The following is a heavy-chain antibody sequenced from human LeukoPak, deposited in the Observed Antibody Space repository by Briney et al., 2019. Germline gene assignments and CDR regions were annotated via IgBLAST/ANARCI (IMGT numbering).Heavy chain of an antibody. CDR2: ISSGSTI. CDR1: GFTFSSYE. CDR3: AELGITMIGGV. D-gene: IGHD3-10*02. Sequence: GGSLRLSCAASGFTFSSYEMNWVRQAPGKGLEWVSYISSGSTIYYADSVKGRFTISRDNAKNSLYLQMNSLRAEDMAVYYCAELGITMIGGVWGKGTTVTISS. V-gene: IGHV3-48*03. J-gene: IGHJ6*04.